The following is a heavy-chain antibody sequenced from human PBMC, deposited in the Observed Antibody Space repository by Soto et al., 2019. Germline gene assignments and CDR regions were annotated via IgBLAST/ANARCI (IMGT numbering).Heavy chain of an antibody. CDR1: GFTVSSNY. CDR3: ARDRIPTGMDV. J-gene: IGHJ6*02. V-gene: IGHV3-66*01. CDR2: INSGGST. Sequence: EVQLGESGGGLVQPGGSLRLSCAASGFTVSSNYMSWVRQAPGKGLEWVSVINSGGSTYYADSVKGRFTISRDNSKNTLYLQMNSLRAEDTAVYYCARDRIPTGMDVWGQGPTVTDSS.